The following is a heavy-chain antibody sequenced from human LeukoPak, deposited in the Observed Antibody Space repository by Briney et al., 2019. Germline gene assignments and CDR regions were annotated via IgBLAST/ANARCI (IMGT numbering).Heavy chain of an antibody. V-gene: IGHV4-39*07. J-gene: IGHJ4*02. CDR1: GGSISSSRDY. Sequence: SETLSLTCTVSGGSISSSRDYRAWIRQPPGKGLEWIANIYYSGSTYYSPSLKSRVTISVDTSKNQFSLKLSSVTAADTAVYYCACIAAGGKWGQGTLVTVSS. D-gene: IGHD6-13*01. CDR3: ACIAAGGK. CDR2: IYYSGST.